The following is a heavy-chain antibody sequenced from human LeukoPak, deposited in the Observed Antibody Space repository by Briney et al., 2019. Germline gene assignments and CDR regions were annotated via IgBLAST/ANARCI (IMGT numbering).Heavy chain of an antibody. Sequence: ASVKVSCKASGYTFTNYGISWVRQAPGQGLEWMGWISAYNGNTNYAQKFQGRVTMTTDTSTSTAYMELRSLRSDDTAVYYCTRGNIATRRGDNWFDPWGQGTLVTVSS. V-gene: IGHV1-18*01. J-gene: IGHJ5*02. CDR3: TRGNIATRRGDNWFDP. CDR2: ISAYNGNT. CDR1: GYTFTNYG. D-gene: IGHD6-6*01.